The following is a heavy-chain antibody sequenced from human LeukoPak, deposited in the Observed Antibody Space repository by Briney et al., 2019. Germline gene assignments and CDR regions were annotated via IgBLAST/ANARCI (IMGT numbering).Heavy chain of an antibody. CDR3: ARRGAAAGRVGAWGQRRYWYFDL. Sequence: PSETLSLTCTVSGGSISSSSYYWSWIRQPPGKGLEWIGYIYYSGSTNYNPSLKSRVTISVDTSKNQFSLKLSSVTAADTAVYYCARRGAAAGRVGAWGQRRYWYFDLWGRGTLVTVSS. CDR1: GGSISSSSYY. CDR2: IYYSGST. V-gene: IGHV4-61*05. D-gene: IGHD6-13*01. J-gene: IGHJ2*01.